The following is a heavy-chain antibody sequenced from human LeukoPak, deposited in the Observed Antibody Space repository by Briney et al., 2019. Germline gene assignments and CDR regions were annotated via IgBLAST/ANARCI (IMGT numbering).Heavy chain of an antibody. Sequence: ASVKVCCKASGYTFTSYGISWVRQAPGQGLGWMGWISAYNADTNYAQKLQGRVAMTTDTSTSTAYMELRSLRSDDTAVYYCARDNQWLVRFFDYWGQGTLVTVSS. CDR2: ISAYNADT. CDR3: ARDNQWLVRFFDY. J-gene: IGHJ4*02. V-gene: IGHV1-18*01. D-gene: IGHD6-19*01. CDR1: GYTFTSYG.